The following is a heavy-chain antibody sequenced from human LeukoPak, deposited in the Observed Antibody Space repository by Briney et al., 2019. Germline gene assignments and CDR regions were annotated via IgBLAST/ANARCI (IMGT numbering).Heavy chain of an antibody. D-gene: IGHD3-22*01. Sequence: GASLRLSCSASGFTFSSYAMSWVRQAPGKGLDWVSAISGSGGSTYYADSVKGRFTISRDNSKNTLYLQMNSLRAEDTAVYYCAKGDTYYYDSSGYYSWGQGTLVTVSS. J-gene: IGHJ4*02. V-gene: IGHV3-23*01. CDR2: ISGSGGST. CDR1: GFTFSSYA. CDR3: AKGDTYYYDSSGYYS.